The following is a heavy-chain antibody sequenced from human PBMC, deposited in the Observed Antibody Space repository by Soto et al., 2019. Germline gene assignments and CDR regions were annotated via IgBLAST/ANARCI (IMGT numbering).Heavy chain of an antibody. J-gene: IGHJ4*02. CDR3: ARGRDFAGYFDY. Sequence: QVRLVQSGAEVKKPGSSVKVSCKASGGTFSNYAINWVRQAPGQGLEWMGGIILPFGTANYAQKFQGRVMIIADESLTTAYMELRGLRSEDTAVYYFARGRDFAGYFDYWGQGTLVTVSS. CDR1: GGTFSNYA. V-gene: IGHV1-69*12. CDR2: IILPFGTA.